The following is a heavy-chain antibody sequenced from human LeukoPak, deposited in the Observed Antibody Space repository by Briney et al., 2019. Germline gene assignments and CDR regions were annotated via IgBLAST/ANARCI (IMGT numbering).Heavy chain of an antibody. V-gene: IGHV1-3*01. CDR2: INAGNGNT. J-gene: IGHJ3*02. Sequence: GASVKVSCKASGYTFTSYAMHWVRQAPGQRLEWMGWINAGNGNTKYSQKFQGRVTITRDTSASTAYMELSSLRSEDTAVYYCAREGELWFGELFGAFDIWGQGTKVTVSS. CDR3: AREGELWFGELFGAFDI. CDR1: GYTFTSYA. D-gene: IGHD3-10*01.